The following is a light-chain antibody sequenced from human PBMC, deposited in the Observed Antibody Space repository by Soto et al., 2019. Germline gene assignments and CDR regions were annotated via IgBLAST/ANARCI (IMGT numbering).Light chain of an antibody. CDR3: LQDFNYPWT. V-gene: IGKV1-6*01. CDR1: QGISND. CDR2: AAS. Sequence: AIQMTQSPSSLSASVGDRVTITWRASQGISNDLGWYQQKPGKTPKLLIFAASSLQSGVPSRFSGSGSGTDVTLTSSSLQPEDSATYYCLQDFNYPWTFGQGTKVEIE. J-gene: IGKJ1*01.